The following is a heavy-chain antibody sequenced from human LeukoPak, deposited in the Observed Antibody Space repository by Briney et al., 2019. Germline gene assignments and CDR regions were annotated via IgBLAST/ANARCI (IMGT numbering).Heavy chain of an antibody. CDR2: IRGDESII. D-gene: IGHD3-16*01. Sequence: GGSLRLSCAASGFTFSNSWMHWVRQAPGEGLVWVSRIRGDESIIGYADSVKGRFTISRDNTKNTLYLQMNSLRAEDTAVYYCAREGVKAEFDYWAREPWPPSLQ. V-gene: IGHV3-74*01. CDR3: AREGVKAEFDY. CDR1: GFTFSNSW. J-gene: IGHJ4*02.